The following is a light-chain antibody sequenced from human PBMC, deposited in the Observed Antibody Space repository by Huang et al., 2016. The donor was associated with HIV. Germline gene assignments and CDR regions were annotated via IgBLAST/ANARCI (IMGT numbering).Light chain of an antibody. V-gene: IGKV3-15*01. J-gene: IGKJ2*01. CDR2: GAS. CDR1: QRISSN. CDR3: QQYDDWPPYT. Sequence: EVVMTQSPATLSVSPGERATLSCRASQRISSNLAWYQQKPGQAPRHLIYGASTRATGIPARFTGSGSGTEFTLTISSLQSEDYAVYFCQQYDDWPPYTFGQGTKLDIK.